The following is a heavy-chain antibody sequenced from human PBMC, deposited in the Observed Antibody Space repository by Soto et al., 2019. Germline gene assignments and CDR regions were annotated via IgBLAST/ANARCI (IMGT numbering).Heavy chain of an antibody. CDR1: GGSISSFY. J-gene: IGHJ3*02. CDR2: IYYSGST. V-gene: IGHV4-59*01. Sequence: SETLSLTCTVSGGSISSFYWSWIRQPPGKGLEWIGYIYYSGSTNYNPSLKSRVTISVDTSKNQFSLKLSSVTAADTAVYYCARQQWLVLNAFDIWGQGTMVTVSS. D-gene: IGHD6-19*01. CDR3: ARQQWLVLNAFDI.